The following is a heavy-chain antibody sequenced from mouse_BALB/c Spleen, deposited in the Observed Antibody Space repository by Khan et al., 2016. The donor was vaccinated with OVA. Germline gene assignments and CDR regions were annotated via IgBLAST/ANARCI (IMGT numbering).Heavy chain of an antibody. CDR3: ARKKRVSYGNYYTMDY. D-gene: IGHD2-1*01. CDR2: INPGSGGT. CDR1: GYAFTNYL. J-gene: IGHJ4*01. Sequence: QVQLKQSGAELVRPGPSVKVSCKVSGYAFTNYLIEWIKQRPGQGLEWIGVINPGSGGTNYNAKLKGKATLTADKSSSPVYMQLSSLTSDESAVYFGARKKRVSYGNYYTMDYWGQGTSVTVSS. V-gene: IGHV1-54*01.